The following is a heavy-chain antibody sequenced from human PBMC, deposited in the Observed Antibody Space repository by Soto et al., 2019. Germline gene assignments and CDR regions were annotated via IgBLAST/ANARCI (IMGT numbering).Heavy chain of an antibody. J-gene: IGHJ4*02. D-gene: IGHD6-19*01. CDR1: GFTFSSYA. CDR3: AKAGFSSGWSPSYFDY. Sequence: PGGSLRLSCAVSGFTFSSYAMNWVRQAPGKGLEWVSAMSGTGGSTYYADSVKGRFTISRDNSKNTLYLQMNSLRVEDTAVFYCAKAGFSSGWSPSYFDYWGQGTLVTVSS. CDR2: MSGTGGST. V-gene: IGHV3-23*01.